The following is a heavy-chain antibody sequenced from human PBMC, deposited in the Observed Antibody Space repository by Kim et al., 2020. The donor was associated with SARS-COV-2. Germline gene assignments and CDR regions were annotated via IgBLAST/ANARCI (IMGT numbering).Heavy chain of an antibody. D-gene: IGHD5-12*01. Sequence: ASVKVSCKASGYTFTSYGISWVRQAPGQGLEWMGWISAYNGNTNYAQKLQGRVTMTTDTSTSTAYMELRSLRSDDTAVYYCARVVSGYDPPLYYYYYGMDVWGQGTTVTVSS. V-gene: IGHV1-18*04. CDR1: GYTFTSYG. CDR2: ISAYNGNT. CDR3: ARVVSGYDPPLYYYYYGMDV. J-gene: IGHJ6*02.